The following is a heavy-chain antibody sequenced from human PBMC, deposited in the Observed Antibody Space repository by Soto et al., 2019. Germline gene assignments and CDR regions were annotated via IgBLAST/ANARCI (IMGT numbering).Heavy chain of an antibody. J-gene: IGHJ5*01. CDR2: ISGSGEIT. D-gene: IGHD3-16*01. Sequence: GGSLRLSCVASGFSFDNYGMAWLRQAPGKGLSWVSSISGSGEITYYADSVKGRFTISRDNSKNTLYLEVNSLRAEDTALYYCAKDQYYGGTHNWFDCRGKGVLVTVSS. CDR1: GFSFDNYG. V-gene: IGHV3-23*01. CDR3: AKDQYYGGTHNWFDC.